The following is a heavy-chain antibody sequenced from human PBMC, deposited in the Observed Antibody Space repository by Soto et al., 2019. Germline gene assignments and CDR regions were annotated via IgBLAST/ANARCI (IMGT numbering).Heavy chain of an antibody. CDR1: GFSLSTGGVG. Sequence: QITLMESGPTLVKPTQTLTLTCTFSGFSLSTGGVGVGWIRQPPGKALEWLALIYWDDDKRYSPSLRSRLTITKDTSKNQVVLTMTNMDPVDTATYYCTHSRCGGDCLQSYSSHYYYGMDVWGKGTTVTVSS. CDR2: IYWDDDK. CDR3: THSRCGGDCLQSYSSHYYYGMDV. V-gene: IGHV2-5*02. J-gene: IGHJ6*04. D-gene: IGHD2-21*02.